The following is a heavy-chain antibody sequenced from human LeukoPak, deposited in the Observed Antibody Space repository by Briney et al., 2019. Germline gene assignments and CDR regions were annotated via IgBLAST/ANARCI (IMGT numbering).Heavy chain of an antibody. J-gene: IGHJ4*02. CDR2: ISYDGSNK. D-gene: IGHD2-8*01. Sequence: GGSLRLSCAASGFTSSSYAMHWVRQAPGKGLEWVAVISYDGSNKYYADSVKGRFTISRDNSKNTLYLQMNSLRAEDTAVYYCARALIGYYFDYWGQGTLVTVSS. V-gene: IGHV3-30*04. CDR1: GFTSSSYA. CDR3: ARALIGYYFDY.